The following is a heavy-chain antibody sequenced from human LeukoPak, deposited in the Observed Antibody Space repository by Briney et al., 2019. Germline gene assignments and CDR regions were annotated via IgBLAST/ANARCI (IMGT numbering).Heavy chain of an antibody. CDR3: AREGGYSGYDYSLDY. CDR1: GFTFSSYA. J-gene: IGHJ4*02. D-gene: IGHD5-12*01. V-gene: IGHV3-23*01. Sequence: PGGSLRLSCAASGFTFSSYAMSWVRQAPGKGLECISGFSGSGGSTYYADSVKGRFTISRDNSKNTLYLQMNSLRAEDTAVYYCAREGGYSGYDYSLDYWGQGTLVTVSS. CDR2: FSGSGGST.